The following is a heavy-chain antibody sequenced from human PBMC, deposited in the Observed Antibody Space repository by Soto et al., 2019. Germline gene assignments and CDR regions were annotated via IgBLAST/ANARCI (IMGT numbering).Heavy chain of an antibody. V-gene: IGHV4-39*01. Sequence: SETMSLTCTVSGGSISSSSYYWGWIRQPPGKGLEWIGSIYYSGSTYYNPSLKSRVTISRDSSKNTVSLEMTSLRAEDTAVYYCAKGGRQWLVTSDFNYWGQGALVTVSS. D-gene: IGHD6-19*01. CDR2: IYYSGST. J-gene: IGHJ4*02. CDR3: AKGGRQWLVTSDFNY. CDR1: GGSISSSSYY.